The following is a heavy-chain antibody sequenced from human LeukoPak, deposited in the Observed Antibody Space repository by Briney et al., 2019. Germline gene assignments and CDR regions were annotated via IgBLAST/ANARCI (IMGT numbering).Heavy chain of an antibody. V-gene: IGHV3-30*04. Sequence: GGSLRLSCAASGFTFSSYAMHWVRQAPGQGLERVAVISYDGSNNYYADPVKGRFTISRDNSTNTLYLQMNSLRAEDTAVYYCARALHSLRGPHDAFDIWGQGTMVTVSS. D-gene: IGHD2-15*01. CDR1: GFTFSSYA. CDR3: ARALHSLRGPHDAFDI. J-gene: IGHJ3*02. CDR2: ISYDGSNN.